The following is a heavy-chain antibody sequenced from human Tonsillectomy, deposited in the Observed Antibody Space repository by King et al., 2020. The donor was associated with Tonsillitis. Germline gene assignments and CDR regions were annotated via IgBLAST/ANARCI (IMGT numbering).Heavy chain of an antibody. CDR3: ARRISAGLYTGLDAFDI. V-gene: IGHV3-48*01. CDR1: GFNFNIYG. CDR2: ITSNGGPM. D-gene: IGHD3-16*02. J-gene: IGHJ3*02. Sequence: VQLVESGGGLVQPGGSLRLSCAATGFNFNIYGMNWVRQAPGKGLEWISHITSNGGPMYNADSVKGRFTISRDNAKNSLFLQMSSLRAEDTAVYYCARRISAGLYTGLDAFDIWGQGTMVTVSS.